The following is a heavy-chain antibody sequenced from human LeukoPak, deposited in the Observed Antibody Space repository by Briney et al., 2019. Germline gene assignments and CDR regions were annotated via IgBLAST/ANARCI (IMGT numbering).Heavy chain of an antibody. V-gene: IGHV3-30-3*01. CDR3: ARDRLSDAPGEYFQH. J-gene: IGHJ1*01. CDR2: ISYDGSNK. Sequence: PGGSLRLSCAASGFTFTSYAMSWVRQAPGKGLEWVAVISYDGSNKYFADSVKGRFTISRDNSKNTLYMQMNSLRVEDTAVYYCARDRLSDAPGEYFQHWGQGTLVTVSS. CDR1: GFTFTSYA.